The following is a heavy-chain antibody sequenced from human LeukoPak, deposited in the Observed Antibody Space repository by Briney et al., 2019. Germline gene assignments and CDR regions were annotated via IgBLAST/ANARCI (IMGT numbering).Heavy chain of an antibody. CDR2: ISPSGRT. Sequence: SETLSLTCNFCGGFFHRSYRHWLRQPAGKGLEWMGHISPSGRTNCNPSLKSRVIMSVDTSKNQFSLKLSSVTAADTAVYYCARGSDYDIWTGYYGMDVWGQGTTVTVSS. J-gene: IGHJ6*02. D-gene: IGHD3-9*01. V-gene: IGHV4-4*07. CDR3: ARGSDYDIWTGYYGMDV. CDR1: GGFFHRSY.